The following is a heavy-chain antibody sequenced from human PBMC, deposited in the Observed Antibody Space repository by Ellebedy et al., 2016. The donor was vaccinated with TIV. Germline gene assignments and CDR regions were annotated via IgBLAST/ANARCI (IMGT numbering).Heavy chain of an antibody. V-gene: IGHV3-74*01. CDR3: ARSPGYLLVDY. CDR2: FNTDGSST. CDR1: GFTLSTYC. J-gene: IGHJ4*02. Sequence: PGGSLRLSCAASGFTLSTYCMNWVRQAPGKGLVWVSRFNTDGSSTDYADSVKGRFTISRDNAKNTLYLQMNSLSAEDTAVYYCARSPGYLLVDYWGQGTLVTVSS. D-gene: IGHD1-1*01.